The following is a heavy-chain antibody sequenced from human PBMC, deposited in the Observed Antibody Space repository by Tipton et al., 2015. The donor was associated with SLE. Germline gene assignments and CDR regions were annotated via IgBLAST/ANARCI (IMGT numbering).Heavy chain of an antibody. CDR2: ISGSGGST. CDR1: GFTFSSYA. CDR3: ALGSGSSWFFQH. Sequence: GSLRLSCAASGFTFSSYAMSWVRQAPGKGLEWVSGISGSGGSTYYADSVKGRFTISRDNSKNTVYLQMNSLRAEDTAVYYCALGSGSSWFFQHCGPVPLCTVSS. D-gene: IGHD6-13*01. V-gene: IGHV3-23*01. J-gene: IGHJ1*01.